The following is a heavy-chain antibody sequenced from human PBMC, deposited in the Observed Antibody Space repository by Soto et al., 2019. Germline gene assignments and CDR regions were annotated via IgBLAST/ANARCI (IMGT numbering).Heavy chain of an antibody. CDR3: ARGMTTVTTLDY. V-gene: IGHV4-30-2*01. Sequence: QVQPQESGSGLVKPSQSLSLTCAVSGGSISSGGYSWSWIRQPPGKGLEWIGYIYHSGSTYYNPSLKSRVTISVDRSKNQFSLKLSSVTAADTAVYYCARGMTTVTTLDYWGQGTLVTVSS. CDR1: GGSISSGGYS. D-gene: IGHD4-17*01. J-gene: IGHJ4*02. CDR2: IYHSGST.